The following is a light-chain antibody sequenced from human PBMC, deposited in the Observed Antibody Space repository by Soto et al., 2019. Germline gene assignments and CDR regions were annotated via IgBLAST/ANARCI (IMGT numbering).Light chain of an antibody. CDR3: QSYDSSLSAWV. V-gene: IGLV1-40*01. J-gene: IGLJ3*02. Sequence: QSVLTQPPSVSGAPGQRVTISCTGSSSNIGAGYEVHWYQQVPGTAPKLLIYGNNNRPSGVPDRFSGSKSGTSASLAITGLQADDEADYYCQSYDSSLSAWVFGGGTKL. CDR1: SSNIGAGYE. CDR2: GNN.